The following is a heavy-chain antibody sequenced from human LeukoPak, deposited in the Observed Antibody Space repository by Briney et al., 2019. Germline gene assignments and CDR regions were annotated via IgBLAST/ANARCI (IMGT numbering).Heavy chain of an antibody. J-gene: IGHJ2*01. CDR1: GFTFSSYG. Sequence: GGSLRLSCAASGFTFSSYGMHWVRQAPGKGLEWVAFIRYDGSNKYYADSVEGRFTISRDNSKNTLYLQMNSLRAEDTAVYYRAKDIPGIAAAGTSWGYFDLWGRGTLVTVSS. V-gene: IGHV3-30*02. CDR2: IRYDGSNK. CDR3: AKDIPGIAAAGTSWGYFDL. D-gene: IGHD6-13*01.